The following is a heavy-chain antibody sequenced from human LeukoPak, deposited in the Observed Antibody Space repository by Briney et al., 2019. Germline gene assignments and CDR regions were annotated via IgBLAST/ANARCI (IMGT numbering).Heavy chain of an antibody. V-gene: IGHV1-2*02. D-gene: IGHD6-13*01. Sequence: ASVKVSCKASGYTFTAYYMNWVRQAPGQGLEWMGWINPDSAGTNYAQNFQGRVTMTRDTSISTAYMELSSLRSDDTAVYFCARDGDRSSRFLHNWFDPWGQGTLVTVSS. CDR1: GYTFTAYY. J-gene: IGHJ5*02. CDR2: INPDSAGT. CDR3: ARDGDRSSRFLHNWFDP.